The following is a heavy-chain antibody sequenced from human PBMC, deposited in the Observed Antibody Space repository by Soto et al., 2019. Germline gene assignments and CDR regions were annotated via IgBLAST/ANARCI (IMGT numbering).Heavy chain of an antibody. J-gene: IGHJ4*02. CDR1: GFTFSNAW. CDR3: TTYSSSWKFDY. Sequence: EVQLVESGGGLVKPGGSLRLSCAASGFTFSNAWMSWVRQAPGKGLEWVGRIKSKTDGGTTDYAAPVKGRFTISRDESKNTLYLQMNSLKTEDTAVYYCTTYSSSWKFDYWGQGTLVTVSS. D-gene: IGHD6-13*01. V-gene: IGHV3-15*01. CDR2: IKSKTDGGTT.